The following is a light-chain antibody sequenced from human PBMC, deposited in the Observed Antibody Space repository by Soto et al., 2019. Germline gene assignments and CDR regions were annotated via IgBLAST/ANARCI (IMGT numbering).Light chain of an antibody. Sequence: QSVLTQPPSVSGAPGQSVTISCTGSGSNIGAGYEVHWYQQLPGVAPKLLIFETSNRPSGVPGRFSGSKSGASASLAITGLLPEDEADFFCQSFDTNLNAVVFGGGTQLTVL. V-gene: IGLV1-40*01. CDR1: GSNIGAGYE. CDR2: ETS. J-gene: IGLJ2*01. CDR3: QSFDTNLNAVV.